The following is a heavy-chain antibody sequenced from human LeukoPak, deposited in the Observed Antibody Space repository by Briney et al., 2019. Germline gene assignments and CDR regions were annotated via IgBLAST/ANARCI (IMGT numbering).Heavy chain of an antibody. CDR3: TRDTPFGGY. CDR1: GFTFSGYV. V-gene: IGHV3-30*04. Sequence: PGGSLRLSCAASGFTFSGYVMHWVRQAPGKGLEWVAAISKDGKNKYYGDSVKGRFTISRDNSQHTLFLQMNSLRVEDTAVYYCTRDTPFGGYWGQGTLVTVSS. J-gene: IGHJ4*02. CDR2: ISKDGKNK. D-gene: IGHD3-16*01.